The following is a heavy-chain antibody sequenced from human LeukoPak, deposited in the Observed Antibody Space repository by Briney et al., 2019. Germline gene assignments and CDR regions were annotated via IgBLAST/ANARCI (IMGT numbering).Heavy chain of an antibody. CDR2: IKSKTDGGTT. D-gene: IGHD3-10*01. Sequence: GGSLRLSCAASGFTFSSYAMSWVRQAPGKGLEWVGRIKSKTDGGTTDYAAPVKGRFTISRDDSKNTLYLQMNSLKTEDTAVYYCTTDLSGSYYFWGQGTLVTVSS. CDR1: GFTFSSYA. CDR3: TTDLSGSYYF. V-gene: IGHV3-15*01. J-gene: IGHJ4*02.